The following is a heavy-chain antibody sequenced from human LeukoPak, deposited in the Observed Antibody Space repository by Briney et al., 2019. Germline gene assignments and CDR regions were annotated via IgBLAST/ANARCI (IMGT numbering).Heavy chain of an antibody. V-gene: IGHV3-30-3*01. D-gene: IGHD6-13*01. Sequence: GRSLRLSCAASGFTFSSYTMHWVRQAPGKGLEWVAVISVDGNIKYYADSVKGRFTISRDNSKNTLYLQMNSLRAEDTAVYYCARDIAPRGIDYWGQGTLVTVSS. J-gene: IGHJ4*02. CDR1: GFTFSSYT. CDR3: ARDIAPRGIDY. CDR2: ISVDGNIK.